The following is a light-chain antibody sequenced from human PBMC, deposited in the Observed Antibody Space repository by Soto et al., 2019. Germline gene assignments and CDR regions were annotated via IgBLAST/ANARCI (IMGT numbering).Light chain of an antibody. Sequence: QSALTQPASVSGSPGQSITISCTGTSSDVGGYNYVSWYQQHPGKAPKLMIYDVSTRPSGVSNRFSGSKSGNTSSLTISGLQAEDEADYYCSSYTSSNTTLVFGGGTKLTVL. CDR3: SSYTSSNTTLV. V-gene: IGLV2-14*01. CDR2: DVS. CDR1: SSDVGGYNY. J-gene: IGLJ3*02.